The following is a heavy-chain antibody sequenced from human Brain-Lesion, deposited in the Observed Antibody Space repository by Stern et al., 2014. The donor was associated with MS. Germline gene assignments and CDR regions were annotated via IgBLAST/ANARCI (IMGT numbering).Heavy chain of an antibody. D-gene: IGHD2-15*01. Sequence: VHLVESGPGLVKPSETLSLTCTVAGGSVSSTSYAWAWIRQPPGKGLEWIGAIYYSGNTYYSPSLKSRLTISLDTSKNPFSLQLGFVPAADTAVYYCAGEEDIRYCSGGSCTGNWFDPWGQGTLVTVSS. CDR1: GGSVSSTSYA. J-gene: IGHJ5*02. CDR3: AGEEDIRYCSGGSCTGNWFDP. CDR2: IYYSGNT. V-gene: IGHV4-39*01.